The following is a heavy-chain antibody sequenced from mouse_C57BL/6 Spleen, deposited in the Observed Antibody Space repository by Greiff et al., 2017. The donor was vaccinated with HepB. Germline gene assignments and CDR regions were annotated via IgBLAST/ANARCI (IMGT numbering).Heavy chain of an antibody. CDR1: GFTFSDYG. V-gene: IGHV5-17*01. J-gene: IGHJ1*03. CDR3: AKKAIYYDNYWYFDV. CDR2: ISSGSSTI. D-gene: IGHD2-4*01. Sequence: EVKLVESGGGLVKPGGSLKLSCAASGFTFSDYGMHWVRQAPEKGLEWVAYISSGSSTIYYADTVKGRFTISRDNAKNTLFLQMTSLRSEDTAMYYCAKKAIYYDNYWYFDVWGTGTTVTVSS.